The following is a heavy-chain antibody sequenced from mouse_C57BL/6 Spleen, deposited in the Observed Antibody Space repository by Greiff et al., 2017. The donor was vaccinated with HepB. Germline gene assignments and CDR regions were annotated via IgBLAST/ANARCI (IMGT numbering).Heavy chain of an antibody. D-gene: IGHD2-1*01. CDR2: INPSSGYT. J-gene: IGHJ3*01. CDR3: ARSAGGGNPAWFAY. Sequence: VQLQQSGAELAKPGASVKLSCKASGYTFTSYWMHWVKQRPGQGLEWIGYINPSSGYTKYNQKFKDKATLTAEKSSSTAYMQLSSLTYEDSAVYYCARSAGGGNPAWFAYWGQGTLVTVSA. V-gene: IGHV1-7*01. CDR1: GYTFTSYW.